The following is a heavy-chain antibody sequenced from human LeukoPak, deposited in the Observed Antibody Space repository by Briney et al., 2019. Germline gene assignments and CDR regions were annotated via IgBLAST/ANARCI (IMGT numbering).Heavy chain of an antibody. V-gene: IGHV4-4*02. J-gene: IGHJ4*01. CDR2: ISLRGRT. CDR3: ARHRDYYDT. CDR1: GGSITTTNL. Sequence: PSETLSLTCGVSGGSITTTNLWSWVRQPPGGGLGWIGEISLRGRTQYNPSLKSRVNISIDESKNHLYLSLASVTAADTAVYFCARHRDYYDTWGHGTLVTVSS. D-gene: IGHD3-22*01.